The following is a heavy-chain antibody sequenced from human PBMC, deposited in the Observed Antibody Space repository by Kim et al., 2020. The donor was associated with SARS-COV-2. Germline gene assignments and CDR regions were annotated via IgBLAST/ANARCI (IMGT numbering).Heavy chain of an antibody. CDR2: INHSGST. CDR1: GGSFSGYY. V-gene: IGHV4-34*01. Sequence: SETLSLTCAVYGGSFSGYYWSWIRQPPGKGLEWIGEINHSGSTNYNPSLMSRVTISVDTSKNQFSLKLSPVTAADTAAYYCARGPYSIAVGRRDFDYWG. CDR3: ARGPYSIAVGRRDFDY. D-gene: IGHD6-19*01. J-gene: IGHJ4*01.